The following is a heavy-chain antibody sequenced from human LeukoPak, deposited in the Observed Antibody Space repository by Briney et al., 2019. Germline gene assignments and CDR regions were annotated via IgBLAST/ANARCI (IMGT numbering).Heavy chain of an antibody. Sequence: SETLSLTCTVSGDSISSGGYYWSWIRQHPGKGLEWIGYIYNSGSTYYNPPLKSRVTISVDTSKNQFSLKLSSVTAADTAVYYCTREIYVVREIVIPSYCDYWGQGTLVTVSS. D-gene: IGHD3-10*01. V-gene: IGHV4-31*03. CDR1: GDSISSGGYY. CDR3: TREIYVVREIVIPSYCDY. CDR2: IYNSGST. J-gene: IGHJ4*02.